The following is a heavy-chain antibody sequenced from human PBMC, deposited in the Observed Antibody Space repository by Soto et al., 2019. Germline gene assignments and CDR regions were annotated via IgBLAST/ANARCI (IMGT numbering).Heavy chain of an antibody. CDR1: GFSLSNARMG. D-gene: IGHD3-22*01. CDR2: IFSNDEK. J-gene: IGHJ3*02. V-gene: IGHV2-26*01. Sequence: QVTLKESGPVLVKPTETLTLTCTVSGFSLSNARMGVSWIRQPPGKALEWLAHIFSNDEKSYSTSLKSRLTISKDTSKSQVVLTRTNIDPVDTATYDCARMADYDDSSGYPPGAFDIWGQGTMVTVSS. CDR3: ARMADYDDSSGYPPGAFDI.